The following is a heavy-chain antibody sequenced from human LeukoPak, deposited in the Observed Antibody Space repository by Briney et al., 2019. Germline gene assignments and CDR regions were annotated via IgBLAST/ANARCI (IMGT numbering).Heavy chain of an antibody. CDR3: AKDRGSDFRSIDF. Sequence: GGSQRLSCATSGFTFTKYAMNWVRQTPGQGLEWVAGIKSGIGGKYYADSVRGRFIISRDNSKNVLFLQMNALMAEDTAVYYCAKDRGSDFRSIDFWGQGTLVTVSS. CDR1: GFTFTKYA. D-gene: IGHD2-21*02. J-gene: IGHJ4*02. CDR2: IKSGIGGK. V-gene: IGHV3-23*01.